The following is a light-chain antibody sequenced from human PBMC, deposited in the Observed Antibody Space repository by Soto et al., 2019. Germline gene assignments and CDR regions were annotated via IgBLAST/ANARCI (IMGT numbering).Light chain of an antibody. CDR2: AAS. V-gene: IGKV1-27*01. CDR3: QKYNSAPRT. Sequence: DIQMTQSPSSLSASVGDRVTITCRASQCISNYLAWYQQKPGKVPKLLIYAASTLQSGVPSRFSGSGSGKDFNLTISSLQPEDVATYYCQKYNSAPRTFGQGTKLEIK. J-gene: IGKJ2*01. CDR1: QCISNY.